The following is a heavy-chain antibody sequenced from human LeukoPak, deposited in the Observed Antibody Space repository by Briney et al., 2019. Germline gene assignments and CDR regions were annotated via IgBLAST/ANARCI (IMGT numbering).Heavy chain of an antibody. CDR3: ARDRGLLWFGDVYDAFDI. Sequence: SETLSLTCDVYGGSFSGYYWSWIRQPPGKGLEWIGEINPSGDTNYNPSLKSRLTISVDTSKNQFSLKLSSVTAADTAVYYCARDRGLLWFGDVYDAFDIWGQGTMVTVSS. V-gene: IGHV4-34*01. J-gene: IGHJ3*02. CDR1: GGSFSGYY. D-gene: IGHD3-10*01. CDR2: INPSGDT.